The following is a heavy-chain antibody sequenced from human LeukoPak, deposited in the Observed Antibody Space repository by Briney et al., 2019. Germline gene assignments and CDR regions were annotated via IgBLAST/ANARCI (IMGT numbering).Heavy chain of an antibody. CDR3: ARGNITMVRGVIRVWFDP. J-gene: IGHJ5*02. V-gene: IGHV4-34*01. Sequence: PSETLSLTCAVYGGSFSGYYWSWIRQPPGKGLEWIGEINHSGSTNYNPSLKSRVTISVDTSKNQFSLKLSSVPAADTAVYYCARGNITMVRGVIRVWFDPWGQGTLVTVSS. CDR2: INHSGST. CDR1: GGSFSGYY. D-gene: IGHD3-10*01.